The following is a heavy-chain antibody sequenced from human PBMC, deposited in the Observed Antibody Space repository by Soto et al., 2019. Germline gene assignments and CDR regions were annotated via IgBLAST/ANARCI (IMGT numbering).Heavy chain of an antibody. J-gene: IGHJ5*02. D-gene: IGHD4-17*01. CDR2: IYYSGST. CDR3: ARQQGDYGDYENWFDP. Sequence: QVQLQESGPGLVKPSETLSLTCTVSGGSISSYYWSWIRQPPGKGLEWIGYIYYSGSTNYNPSLKSRVTISVDTSKNQFSLKLSSVTAADTAVYYCARQQGDYGDYENWFDPWGQGTLVTVSS. V-gene: IGHV4-59*08. CDR1: GGSISSYY.